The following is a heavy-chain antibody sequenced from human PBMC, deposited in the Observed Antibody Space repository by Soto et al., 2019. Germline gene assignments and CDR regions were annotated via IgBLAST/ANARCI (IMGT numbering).Heavy chain of an antibody. Sequence: PSETLSLTCTVSGGSISNYYWSWIRQPPGKGLEWIGYIHYSGNTKYNPSLKSRVTISADTSKDQFSLKLTSVTAADTAVYYCARGHYDFWSGYFATIDYWGRGTLVTVSS. J-gene: IGHJ4*02. CDR3: ARGHYDFWSGYFATIDY. CDR2: IHYSGNT. V-gene: IGHV4-59*08. D-gene: IGHD3-3*01. CDR1: GGSISNYY.